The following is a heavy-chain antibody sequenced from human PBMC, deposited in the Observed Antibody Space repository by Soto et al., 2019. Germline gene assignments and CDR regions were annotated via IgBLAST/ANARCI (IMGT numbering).Heavy chain of an antibody. D-gene: IGHD2-2*01. CDR1: GGSISTSSYH. V-gene: IGHV4-39*01. J-gene: IGHJ5*02. Sequence: SETLSLTCTVSGGSISTSSYHWGWIRQPPGKGLEWIANIYDSGNTYNNPSLKSRVTISVDTSKNKFSLKLTSVTAADTAIYCPARSYCSSTICHNLFDPKAQAXLVTASS. CDR2: IYDSGNT. CDR3: ARSYCSSTICHNLFDP.